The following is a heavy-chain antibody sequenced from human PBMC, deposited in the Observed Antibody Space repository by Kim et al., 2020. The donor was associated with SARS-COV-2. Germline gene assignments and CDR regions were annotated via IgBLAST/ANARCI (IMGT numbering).Heavy chain of an antibody. CDR3: ARVHVDIVATNPLTPSYYYYYGMDV. J-gene: IGHJ6*02. CDR1: GGSFSGYY. V-gene: IGHV4-34*01. Sequence: SETLSLTCAVYGGSFSGYYWSWIRQPPGKGLEWIGEINHSGSTNYNPSLKSRVTISVDTSKNQFSLKLSSVTAADTAVYYCARVHVDIVATNPLTPSYYYYYGMDVWGQGTTVTVSS. CDR2: INHSGST. D-gene: IGHD5-12*01.